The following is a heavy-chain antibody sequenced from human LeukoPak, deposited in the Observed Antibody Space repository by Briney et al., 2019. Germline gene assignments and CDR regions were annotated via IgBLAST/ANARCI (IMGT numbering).Heavy chain of an antibody. CDR3: ARPSNSGGDPGLLWFGAFDY. CDR2: IIPIFGTA. J-gene: IGHJ4*02. D-gene: IGHD3-10*01. V-gene: IGHV1-69*13. Sequence: GASVEVSCKASGGTFSSYAISWVRQAPGQGLEWMGGIIPIFGTANYAQKFQGRVTITADESTSTAYMELSSLRSEDTAVYYCARPSNSGGDPGLLWFGAFDYWGQGTLVTVSS. CDR1: GGTFSSYA.